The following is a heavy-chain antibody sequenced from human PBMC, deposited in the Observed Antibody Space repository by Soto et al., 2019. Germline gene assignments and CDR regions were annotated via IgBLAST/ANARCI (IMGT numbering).Heavy chain of an antibody. CDR1: GYTFTSNS. CDR2: ISAYNGET. Sequence: QVQLVQSGAELKKPGASVKVSCAASGYTFTSNSITWVRQAPGQGLEWMGWISAYNGETSYAEKFQGRLTMTTDTSTSTAYMELSSLRSDDTAVYYCARVWGSYRAPSGGAGFDPWGQGTLVTVSS. V-gene: IGHV1-18*04. D-gene: IGHD3-16*02. CDR3: ARVWGSYRAPSGGAGFDP. J-gene: IGHJ5*02.